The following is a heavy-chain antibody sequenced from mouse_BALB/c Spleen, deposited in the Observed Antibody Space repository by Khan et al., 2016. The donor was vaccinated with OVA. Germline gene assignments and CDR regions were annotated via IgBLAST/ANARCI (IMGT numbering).Heavy chain of an antibody. Sequence: LQQPGSELVRPGASVKVSCKASGYTFTSYWMHWVKQRPGQGLEWIGNIYPGSGKTNCAEKFKSKATMTVDTSSSTAYMQLSILTSEDSAVYYCTVYDRFPFAYWGQGTLVTVSA. CDR3: TVYDRFPFAY. V-gene: IGHV1S22*01. D-gene: IGHD2-14*01. J-gene: IGHJ3*01. CDR2: IYPGSGKT. CDR1: GYTFTSYW.